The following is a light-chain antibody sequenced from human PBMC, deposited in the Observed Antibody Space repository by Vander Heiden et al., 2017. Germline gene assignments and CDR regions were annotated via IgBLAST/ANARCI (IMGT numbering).Light chain of an antibody. J-gene: IGLJ3*02. V-gene: IGLV8-61*01. CDR2: NTN. CDR1: SGSVSTTYY. CDR3: VLYMGSGPWV. Sequence: QTVVTQEPSISVSPGGTVTLTCGLSSGSVSTTYYPTWNQQTPGQAPRTLIYNTNTRSSGVPDRFSGSILGNKAALTITGAQADDESDYYCVLYMGSGPWVFGGGTKLTVL.